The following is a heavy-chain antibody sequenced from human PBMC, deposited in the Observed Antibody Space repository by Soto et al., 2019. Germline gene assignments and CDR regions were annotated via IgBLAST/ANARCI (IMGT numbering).Heavy chain of an antibody. V-gene: IGHV4-31*03. CDR2: IYYSGST. CDR3: ARDRGMTTVTTDAFDI. D-gene: IGHD4-17*01. CDR1: GGSISSGGYY. J-gene: IGHJ3*02. Sequence: SETLSLTCTVSGGSISSGGYYWSWIRQHPGKGLEWIGYIYYSGSTYYNPSLKSRVTISVDTSKNQFSLKLSSVTAADTAVYYCARDRGMTTVTTDAFDIWGQGIIVTVS.